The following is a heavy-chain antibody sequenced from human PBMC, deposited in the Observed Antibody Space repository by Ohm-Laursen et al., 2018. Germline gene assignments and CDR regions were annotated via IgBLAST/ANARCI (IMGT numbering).Heavy chain of an antibody. J-gene: IGHJ5*02. CDR2: IHYSGST. CDR1: SGSISSGSISSYY. V-gene: IGHV4-61*01. Sequence: GTLSLTCTVSSGSISSGSISSYYWTWIRQPPGKGLEWIGYIHYSGSTNYNPSLKSRVTISLDTSNNQFSLNLTSVTAADTALYYCARGLWWFDPWGQGTLVTVSS. CDR3: ARGLWWFDP.